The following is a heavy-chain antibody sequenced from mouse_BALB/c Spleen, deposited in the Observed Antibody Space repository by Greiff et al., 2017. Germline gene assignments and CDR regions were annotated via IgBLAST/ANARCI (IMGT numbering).Heavy chain of an antibody. D-gene: IGHD2-10*02. CDR2: SRNKANDYTT. Sequence: DVKLVESGGGLVQPGGSLRLSCATSGFTFSDFYMEWVRQPPGKRLEWIAASRNKANDYTTEYSASVKGRFIVSRDTSQSILYLQMNALRAEDTAIYYCARDGYGNYYYAMDYWGQGTSVTVSS. CDR3: ARDGYGNYYYAMDY. CDR1: GFTFSDFY. J-gene: IGHJ4*01. V-gene: IGHV7-1*02.